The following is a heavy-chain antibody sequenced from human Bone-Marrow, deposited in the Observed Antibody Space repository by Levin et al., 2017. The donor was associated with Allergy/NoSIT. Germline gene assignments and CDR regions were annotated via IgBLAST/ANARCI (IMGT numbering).Heavy chain of an antibody. CDR1: GFTFSNYA. D-gene: IGHD3-16*01. Sequence: GESLKISCTGSGFTFSNYAIHWVRQAPGKGLEWVALISYDGGNKYYADSVKGRFTISRDNSKNTVYLQMNSLRADDTALYSCARSSKLGEEGYFDYWGHGSLVTVSS. CDR3: ARSSKLGEEGYFDY. J-gene: IGHJ4*01. CDR2: ISYDGGNK. V-gene: IGHV3-30*04.